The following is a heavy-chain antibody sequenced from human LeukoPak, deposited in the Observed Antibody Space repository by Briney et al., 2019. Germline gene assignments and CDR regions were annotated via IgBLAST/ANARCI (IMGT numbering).Heavy chain of an antibody. D-gene: IGHD3-22*01. V-gene: IGHV4-38-2*02. CDR3: ARNVRGYYYDSSGYYLSVVDY. CDR2: IYHSGST. J-gene: IGHJ4*02. Sequence: SSETLSLTCTVSGYSISSGYYWGWIRQPPGKGLEWIGRIYHSGSTYYNPSLKSRVTISVDTSKTQFSLKLSSVTAADTAVYYCARNVRGYYYDSSGYYLSVVDYWGQGTLVSVFS. CDR1: GYSISSGYY.